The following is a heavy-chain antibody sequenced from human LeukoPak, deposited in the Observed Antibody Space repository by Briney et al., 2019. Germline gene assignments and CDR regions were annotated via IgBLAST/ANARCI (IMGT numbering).Heavy chain of an antibody. V-gene: IGHV3-74*01. CDR3: AREVSYCSGGSCPCYYYGMDV. J-gene: IGHJ6*02. D-gene: IGHD2-15*01. CDR1: GFTFSSYW. CDR2: IKSDGSST. Sequence: GGSLRLSCAASGFTFSSYWMHWVRQGPGKGLVWVSRIKSDGSSTSYADSVKGRFTISRDNAKNTLYLQMNSLRAEDTAVYYCAREVSYCSGGSCPCYYYGMDVWGQGTTVTVSS.